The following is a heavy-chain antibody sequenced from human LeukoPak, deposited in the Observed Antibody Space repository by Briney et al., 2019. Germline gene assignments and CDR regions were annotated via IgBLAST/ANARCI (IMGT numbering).Heavy chain of an antibody. V-gene: IGHV1-69*05. D-gene: IGHD4-11*01. CDR3: ARDGHDYSNYYYYMDV. CDR2: IIPIFGTV. Sequence: SVKVSCKASGGTFSSYAISWVRQAPGQGLEWMGGIIPIFGTVNYAQKFQGRVTITTDESTSTAYMELSSLRSEDTAVYYCARDGHDYSNYYYYMDVWGKGTTVTVSS. CDR1: GGTFSSYA. J-gene: IGHJ6*03.